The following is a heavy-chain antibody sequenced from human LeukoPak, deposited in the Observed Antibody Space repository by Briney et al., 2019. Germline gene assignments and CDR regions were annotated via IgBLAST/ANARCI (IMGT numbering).Heavy chain of an antibody. CDR3: VRHDGRGGATMGALDS. CDR2: IYYGRTT. V-gene: IGHV4-39*01. CDR1: AGSISSSSHH. Sequence: SETLSLTCTVSAGSISSSSHHWGWLRQSPGKGLEWIGSIYYGRTTYYNPSLNSRVTISVVTSKNQFSLQLNSVTAADTAVYYCVRHDGRGGATMGALDSWGQGSLVTVSS. J-gene: IGHJ4*02. D-gene: IGHD5-12*01.